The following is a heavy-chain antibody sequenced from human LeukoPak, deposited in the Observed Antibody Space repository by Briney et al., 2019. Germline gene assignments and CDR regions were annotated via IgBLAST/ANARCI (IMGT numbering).Heavy chain of an antibody. D-gene: IGHD7-27*01. V-gene: IGHV4-59*01. J-gene: IGHJ6*03. CDR1: GGSITSYY. Sequence: SETLSLTCTVSGGSITSYYWSWIRQPPGKGLEWIGYISYSGTTNYNPSLKSRVTISVDTSKKQFSLNLSSMTVADTAVYYCARGRTGDSPSHYYYYMDVWGKGTTVTVSS. CDR2: ISYSGTT. CDR3: ARGRTGDSPSHYYYYMDV.